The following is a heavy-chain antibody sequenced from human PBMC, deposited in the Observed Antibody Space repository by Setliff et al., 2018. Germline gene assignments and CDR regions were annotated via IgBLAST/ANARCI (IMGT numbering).Heavy chain of an antibody. Sequence: ASVKVSCKASGYNLDDFGINWLRQAPGQGLEWMGWIRPYIGHTIYAQKFQGGVTMTTDAPTSTAYMELTSLRHDDTAVYYCARVVAHTHFYDRSDYYFDGLDIWGQEAKVTVSS. V-gene: IGHV1-18*01. CDR1: GYNLDDFG. CDR3: ARVVAHTHFYDRSDYYFDGLDI. D-gene: IGHD3-22*01. J-gene: IGHJ3*02. CDR2: IRPYIGHT.